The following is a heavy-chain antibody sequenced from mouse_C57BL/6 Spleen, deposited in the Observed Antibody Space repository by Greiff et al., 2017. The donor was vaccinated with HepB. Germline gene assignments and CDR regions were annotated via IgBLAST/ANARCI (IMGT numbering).Heavy chain of an antibody. Sequence: DVKLQESGGGLVKPGGSLKLSCAASGFTFSDYGMHWVRQAPEKGLEWVAYISSGSSTIYYADTVKGRFTISRDNAKNNLFLQMTSLRSEDTAMYYCARDYGSSFDYWGQGTTLTVSS. CDR2: ISSGSSTI. CDR1: GFTFSDYG. D-gene: IGHD1-1*01. J-gene: IGHJ2*01. CDR3: ARDYGSSFDY. V-gene: IGHV5-17*01.